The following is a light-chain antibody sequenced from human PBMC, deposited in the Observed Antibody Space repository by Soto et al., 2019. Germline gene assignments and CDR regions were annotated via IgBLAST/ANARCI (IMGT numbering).Light chain of an antibody. V-gene: IGKV3-15*01. CDR1: ESVSSN. J-gene: IGKJ1*01. CDR2: GAS. Sequence: IVMMQSPATLSVSPGESATLFCRASESVSSNLVWYQQKPGQAPRLLIYGASTRATGVPARFSGSGSGTEFALSISSLQSEDFAVYYCQQYNKWPLAFGQGTKVEIK. CDR3: QQYNKWPLA.